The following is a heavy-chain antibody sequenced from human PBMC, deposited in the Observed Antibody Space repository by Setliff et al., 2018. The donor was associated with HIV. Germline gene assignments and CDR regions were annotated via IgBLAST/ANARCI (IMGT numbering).Heavy chain of an antibody. V-gene: IGHV3-30*03. J-gene: IGHJ6*01. CDR2: ISYDGGNE. Sequence: PGGSLRLSCAASGFTFSDYGMRWVRQAPGKGLEWVALISYDGGNEYHADSVKGXFTSSRDNSKDTLFLQMNSLIPEDTAIYYCSRDPYSSGWNEYPSYYSYYXMDVXXXGTTVTVSS. CDR1: GFTFSDYG. D-gene: IGHD6-19*01. CDR3: SRDPYSSGWNEYPSYYSYYXMDV.